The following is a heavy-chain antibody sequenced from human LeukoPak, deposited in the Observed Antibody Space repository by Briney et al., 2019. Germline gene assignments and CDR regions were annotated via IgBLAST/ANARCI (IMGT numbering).Heavy chain of an antibody. CDR3: ARPSRGGYAFDY. CDR1: GYTSTSYD. D-gene: IGHD5-12*01. Sequence: GASVKVSCKASGYTSTSYDINWVRQATGQGLEWMGWMNPNSGNTGYAQKFQGRVTMTRNTSISTAYMELSSLRSEDTAVYYCARPSRGGYAFDYWGQGTLVTVSS. J-gene: IGHJ4*02. V-gene: IGHV1-8*01. CDR2: MNPNSGNT.